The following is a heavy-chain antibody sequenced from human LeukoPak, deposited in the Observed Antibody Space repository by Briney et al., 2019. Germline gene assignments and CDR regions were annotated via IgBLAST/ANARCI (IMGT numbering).Heavy chain of an antibody. J-gene: IGHJ1*01. D-gene: IGHD6-13*01. CDR1: GFTFSNAW. CDR3: ATQSSTWYSAEYLQH. CDR2: IKSKSDGGTT. Sequence: GGSLRLSCAASGFTFSNAWMSWVRQAPGKGLEWIGRIKSKSDGGTTDYAAPVKGRFTISRDDSKTTLYLQMNTLETEDTAVYYCATQSSTWYSAEYLQHWGQGTLVTVSS. V-gene: IGHV3-15*01.